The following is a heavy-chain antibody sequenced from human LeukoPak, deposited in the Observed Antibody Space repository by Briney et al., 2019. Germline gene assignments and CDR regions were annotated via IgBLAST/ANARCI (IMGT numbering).Heavy chain of an antibody. Sequence: GGSLRLSCIASGFSFSGHWMHWARQLPGKGLVWISRISPTGSTTSYADSVKGRFTVSRDNAKNTLYLQVNNLRAEDTAVYYCARGPNSNWSGLDFWGQGTLLTVSS. V-gene: IGHV3-74*01. CDR2: ISPTGSTT. CDR3: ARGPNSNWSGLDF. CDR1: GFSFSGHW. J-gene: IGHJ4*02. D-gene: IGHD6-6*01.